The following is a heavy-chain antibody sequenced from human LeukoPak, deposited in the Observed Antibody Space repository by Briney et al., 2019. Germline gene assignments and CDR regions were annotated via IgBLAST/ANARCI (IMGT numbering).Heavy chain of an antibody. Sequence: GGCLRLSCAASGFTFSSYAMSCVRQAPGKGLEWVSSISGAGGSTYYADSVRGRFTISRDNSKDTLFLQMNSLRAEDTALYYCAKHFGSGDYYNFFDDWGQGTLVSVSS. J-gene: IGHJ4*02. CDR2: ISGAGGST. D-gene: IGHD3-10*01. CDR3: AKHFGSGDYYNFFDD. V-gene: IGHV3-23*01. CDR1: GFTFSSYA.